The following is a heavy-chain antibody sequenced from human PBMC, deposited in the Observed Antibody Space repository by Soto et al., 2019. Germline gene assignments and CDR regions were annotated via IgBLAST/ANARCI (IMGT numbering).Heavy chain of an antibody. CDR2: VSFDGSNK. V-gene: IGHV3-30-3*01. CDR3: ARDQTGITTAGGGRIDR. J-gene: IGHJ5*02. D-gene: IGHD6-13*01. Sequence: ESVGGVVQPGRSLRLSCAASGFTFSTHAMHWVRQAPGKGLECVAIVSFDGSNKYYADSVKGRFTISRDNSKNTLYLQMSGLTPEDTAFYYCARDQTGITTAGGGRIDRWGQGTLVTVSS. CDR1: GFTFSTHA.